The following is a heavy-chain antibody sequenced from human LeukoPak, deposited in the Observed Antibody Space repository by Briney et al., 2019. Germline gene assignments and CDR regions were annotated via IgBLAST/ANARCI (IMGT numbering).Heavy chain of an antibody. CDR3: LRDLNWSLDQ. V-gene: IGHV3-74*01. J-gene: IGHJ4*02. CDR2: IKSDGITI. D-gene: IGHD1-20*01. CDR1: GFTFSSYW. Sequence: GGSLRLSCAASGFTFSSYWMSWVRQAPGKGLVWVSRIKSDGITITYADSVKGRFTISRDNAKNTLYLQMNSLRAEDTAVYYCLRDLNWSLDQWGQGALVTVSS.